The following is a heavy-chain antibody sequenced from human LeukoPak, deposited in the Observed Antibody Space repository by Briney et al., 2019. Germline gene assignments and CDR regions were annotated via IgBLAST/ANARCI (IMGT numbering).Heavy chain of an antibody. CDR3: AKGVRGVIRDAVDV. CDR2: ISGSSGIT. Sequence: GGSLRLSCTASGFTFSSTAMSWVRQPPGKGLEWVSGISGSSGITSDADSVKGRFTISRDNSKNMVYLQMNGLRDEDTAVYYCAKGVRGVIRDAVDVWGQGTMVTVSS. CDR1: GFTFSSTA. J-gene: IGHJ3*01. V-gene: IGHV3-23*01. D-gene: IGHD3-10*01.